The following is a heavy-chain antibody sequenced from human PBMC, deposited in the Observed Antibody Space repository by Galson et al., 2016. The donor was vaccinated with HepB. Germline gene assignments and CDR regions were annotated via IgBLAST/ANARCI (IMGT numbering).Heavy chain of an antibody. J-gene: IGHJ6*02. Sequence: CAISGDSVSTDSATWNWIGQSPSRGLEWLGRTYYRSMWYYDYAVSLKGRIIINPDTYKNQFSLQLSSVTPEDTAVYYCARGPHLKYHGMDVWGQGTTVTVSS. CDR1: GDSVSTDSAT. CDR2: TYYRSMWYY. CDR3: ARGPHLKYHGMDV. V-gene: IGHV6-1*01.